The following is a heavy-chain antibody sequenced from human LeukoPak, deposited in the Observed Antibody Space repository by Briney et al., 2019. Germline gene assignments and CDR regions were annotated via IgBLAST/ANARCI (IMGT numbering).Heavy chain of an antibody. CDR2: ISAYNGNT. D-gene: IGHD3-9*01. CDR3: ARPLSKEDLYDIPAMGGYDY. CDR1: GYTFTSYG. J-gene: IGHJ4*02. V-gene: IGHV1-18*01. Sequence: VASEKVSCKASGYTFTSYGISWVRQAPGQGLEWMGWISAYNGNTNYAQKLQGRVTMTTDTSTSTAYMELRSLRSDDTAVYYCARPLSKEDLYDIPAMGGYDYWGQGTLVTVSS.